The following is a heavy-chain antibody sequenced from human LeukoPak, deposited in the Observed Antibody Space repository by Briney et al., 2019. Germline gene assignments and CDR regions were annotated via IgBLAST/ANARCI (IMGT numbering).Heavy chain of an antibody. Sequence: PGGSLRLSCAASGFTFSSYTMNWVRQAPGKGLEWVSIITSGVGITYYADSVKGRFTISRDNSKNTLYLQMNSLRAEDTAVYYCAKGDYYDFDYWGQGTLVTVSS. CDR2: ITSGVGIT. D-gene: IGHD3-10*01. J-gene: IGHJ4*02. CDR3: AKGDYYDFDY. V-gene: IGHV3-23*01. CDR1: GFTFSSYT.